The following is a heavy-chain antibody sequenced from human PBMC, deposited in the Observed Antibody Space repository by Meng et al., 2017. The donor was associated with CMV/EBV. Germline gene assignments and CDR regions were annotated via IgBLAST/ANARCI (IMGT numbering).Heavy chain of an antibody. Sequence: GESLKISCAASGFTFSNYAMSWVRQAPGKGLEWVAFIRYDGSNKYYADSVKGRFTISRDNSKNTLYLQMNSLRAEDTAVYYCAKDPRYCSSTSCEPSDYWGQGTLVTVSS. CDR2: IRYDGSNK. D-gene: IGHD2-2*01. CDR1: GFTFSNYA. CDR3: AKDPRYCSSTSCEPSDY. V-gene: IGHV3-30*02. J-gene: IGHJ4*02.